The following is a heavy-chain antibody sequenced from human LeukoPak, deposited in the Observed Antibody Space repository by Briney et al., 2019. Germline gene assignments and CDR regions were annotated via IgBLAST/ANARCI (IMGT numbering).Heavy chain of an antibody. V-gene: IGHV4-34*01. CDR2: INHSGST. J-gene: IGHJ4*02. Sequence: PSETLSLTCAGYGGSFSGYYWSWIRQPPGKGLEWIGEINHSGSTNYNPSLKSRVTISVDTSKNQFSLKLSSVTAADTAVYYCARGRNFTVTTFYYFDYWGQGTLVTVSS. D-gene: IGHD4-17*01. CDR1: GGSFSGYY. CDR3: ARGRNFTVTTFYYFDY.